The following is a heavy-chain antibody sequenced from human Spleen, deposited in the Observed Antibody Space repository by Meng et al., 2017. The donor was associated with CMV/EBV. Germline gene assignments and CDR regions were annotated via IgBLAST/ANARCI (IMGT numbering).Heavy chain of an antibody. CDR3: ARERCSSTSCYRQAFDI. D-gene: IGHD2-2*02. J-gene: IGHJ3*02. V-gene: IGHV4-39*07. CDR2: INYGGRT. Sequence: SETLSLTCTVSGGSISSDNYYWGWIRQPPGKGLEWIGNINYGGRTYYNPSLRSRVTMSVDTSKKQFSLKLSSVTAADTAVYYCARERCSSTSCYRQAFDIWGQGTMVTVSS. CDR1: GGSISSDNYY.